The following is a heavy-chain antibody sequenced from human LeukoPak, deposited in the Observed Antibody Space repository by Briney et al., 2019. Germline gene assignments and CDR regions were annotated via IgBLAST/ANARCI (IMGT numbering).Heavy chain of an antibody. V-gene: IGHV3-30*02. J-gene: IGHJ4*02. CDR3: AKVLERVIYSSSSGPDY. CDR2: IRYDGSNK. D-gene: IGHD6-6*01. CDR1: GFTFSSYG. Sequence: PGGSLRLSCAASGFTFSSYGMHWVRQAPGKGLEWVAFIRYDGSNKYYAGSVKGRFTISRDNSKNTLYLQMNSLRAEDTAVYYCAKVLERVIYSSSSGPDYWGQGTLVTVSS.